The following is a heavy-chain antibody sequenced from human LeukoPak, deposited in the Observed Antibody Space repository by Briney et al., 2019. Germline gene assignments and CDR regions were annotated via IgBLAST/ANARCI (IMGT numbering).Heavy chain of an antibody. CDR1: GFSLTTTGVR. V-gene: IGHV2-5*02. D-gene: IGHD4-17*01. J-gene: IGHJ4*02. CDR2: IYWDNNK. Sequence: ESGPTLVKPTQTLTLTCTFSGFSLTTTGVRVGWIRQPPGKALQWLALIYWDNNKLYSPSLKSRLTIAKDTSKNQVVLTMTNMDPVDTATYSCAHYGDYRFLYFFDHWGQGTLVTVSS. CDR3: AHYGDYRFLYFFDH.